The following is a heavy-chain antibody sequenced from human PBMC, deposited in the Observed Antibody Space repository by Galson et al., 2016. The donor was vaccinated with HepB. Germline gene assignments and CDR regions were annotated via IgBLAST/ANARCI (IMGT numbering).Heavy chain of an antibody. CDR1: GGTFRSDA. D-gene: IGHD2-21*02. Sequence: SVKVSCKATGGTFRSDAISWVRQAPGQGLEWMGRMNPLLDMDDYPQNFQGRVTITVDPSATTAYMEVSSLRSEDTAIYYCARDLGMVTGPFQNLFDPWGQGTLVIVSS. CDR3: ARDLGMVTGPFQNLFDP. CDR2: MNPLLDMD. J-gene: IGHJ5*02. V-gene: IGHV1-69*04.